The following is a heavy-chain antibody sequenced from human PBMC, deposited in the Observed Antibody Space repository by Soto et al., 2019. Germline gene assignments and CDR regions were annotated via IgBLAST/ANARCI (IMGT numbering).Heavy chain of an antibody. D-gene: IGHD1-26*01. CDR1: GGSISSGGYY. V-gene: IGHV4-31*03. J-gene: IGHJ4*02. CDR2: IYYSGST. Sequence: QVQLQESGPGLVKPSQTLSLTCTVSGGSISSGGYYWSWIRQHPGKGLEWIGYIYYSGSTDYNPSPKSRVTISVDTSKNQFSLKLSSVTAADTAVYYCAREGGIVGATAADYWGQGTLVTVSS. CDR3: AREGGIVGATAADY.